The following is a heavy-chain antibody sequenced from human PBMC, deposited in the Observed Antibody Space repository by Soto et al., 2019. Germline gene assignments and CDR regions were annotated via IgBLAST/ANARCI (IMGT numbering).Heavy chain of an antibody. D-gene: IGHD2-15*01. Sequence: GASVKVSCKASGYTFTSYAMHWVRQARGQRLEWIGWIVVGSGNTNYAQKFQERVTITRDMSTSTAYMELSSLRSEDTAVYYCAAGYCSGGSCYPPLYAFDIWGQGTMVTVSS. CDR2: IVVGSGNT. CDR3: AAGYCSGGSCYPPLYAFDI. CDR1: GYTFTSYA. V-gene: IGHV1-58*02. J-gene: IGHJ3*02.